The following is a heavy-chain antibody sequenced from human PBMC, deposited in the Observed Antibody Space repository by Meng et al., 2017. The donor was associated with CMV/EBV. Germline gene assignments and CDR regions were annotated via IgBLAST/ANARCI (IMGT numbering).Heavy chain of an antibody. V-gene: IGHV1-2*02. CDR3: ASDDGSLDY. CDR1: GYMCTGYN. D-gene: IGHD2-15*01. CDR2: INPTGGGT. Sequence: QGQLGESVAEVKKLAASVMWSCQVSGYMCTGYNHHLVRQTPGQGPEWTGWINPTGGGTIYGQKFQGRVTMTRDTSLSTSYMELSRLGSDYTAVYYCASDDGSLDYWGQGTLVTVSS. J-gene: IGHJ4*02.